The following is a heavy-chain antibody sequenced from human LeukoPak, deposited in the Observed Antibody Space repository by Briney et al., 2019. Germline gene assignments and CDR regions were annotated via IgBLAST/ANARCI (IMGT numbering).Heavy chain of an antibody. V-gene: IGHV4-34*01. CDR2: INHSGST. J-gene: IGHJ4*02. CDR1: GGSFSGYY. CDR3: ARHPTDSTLSLDY. D-gene: IGHD2/OR15-2a*01. Sequence: SETLSLTCAVYGGSFSGYYWSWIRQPPGKGLEWIGEINHSGSTNYNPSLKSRVTISVDTSKSQFSLKLSSVTAADTAVYYCARHPTDSTLSLDYWGQGTLVTVSS.